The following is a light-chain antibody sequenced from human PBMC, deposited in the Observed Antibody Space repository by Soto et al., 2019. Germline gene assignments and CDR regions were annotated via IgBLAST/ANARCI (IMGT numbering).Light chain of an antibody. V-gene: IGKV3-20*01. Sequence: EIVLTQSPGTLSLSLGERATLSCRASQSVSSKLAWYQQKPGQAPRVLIYGASSRATGIPDRFGGSGSGTDFTLTISRLEPEDFAVYYCQQYGGAPRTLGQGTKLEI. J-gene: IGKJ2*01. CDR1: QSVSSK. CDR2: GAS. CDR3: QQYGGAPRT.